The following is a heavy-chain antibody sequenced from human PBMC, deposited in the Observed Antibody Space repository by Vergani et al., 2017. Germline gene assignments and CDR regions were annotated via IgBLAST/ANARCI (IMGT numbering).Heavy chain of an antibody. Sequence: QVQLQESGPGLVKPSQTLSLTCTVSGGSITSGDYYWSWIRQPPGKGLEWIGYIYYSGSTYYNPSLKSRVTISVDTSKNQFSLKLSSVTAADTAVYYCAMDSGEYCSSTSCIMEDYWGQGTLVTVSS. D-gene: IGHD2-2*01. V-gene: IGHV4-30-4*08. J-gene: IGHJ4*02. CDR2: IYYSGST. CDR1: GGSITSGDYY. CDR3: AMDSGEYCSSTSCIMEDY.